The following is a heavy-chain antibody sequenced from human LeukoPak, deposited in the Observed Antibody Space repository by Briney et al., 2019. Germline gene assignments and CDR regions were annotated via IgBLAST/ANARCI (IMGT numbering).Heavy chain of an antibody. D-gene: IGHD2-15*01. Sequence: GGSLRLSCAASGFSFTSYAMSWVRQAPGKGLEWVSAISGSGGSTYCADSVKGRFTISRDNSKNTLYLQMNSLRAEDTAVYYCAKRYCSGGSCYPLDYWGQGTLVTVSS. J-gene: IGHJ4*02. CDR1: GFSFTSYA. CDR2: ISGSGGST. V-gene: IGHV3-23*01. CDR3: AKRYCSGGSCYPLDY.